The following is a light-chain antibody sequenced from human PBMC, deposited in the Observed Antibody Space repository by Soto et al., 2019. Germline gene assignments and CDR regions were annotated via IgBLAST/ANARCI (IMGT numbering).Light chain of an antibody. CDR1: QSVSSSY. CDR2: GAS. V-gene: IGKV3-20*01. J-gene: IGKJ1*01. CDR3: QQYGSSPGT. Sequence: EIVLTQSPGTLSLSPGERATLSCRASQSVSSSYLAWYQQKPGQAPRLLIYGASSRATGIPDRFSGSGSGTDFTLTISRLEPEDVAVYYCQQYGSSPGTFGQGTKVSIK.